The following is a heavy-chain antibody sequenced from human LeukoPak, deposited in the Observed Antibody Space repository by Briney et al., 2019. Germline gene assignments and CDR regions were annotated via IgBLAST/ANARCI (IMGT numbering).Heavy chain of an antibody. V-gene: IGHV4-59*08. J-gene: IGHJ4*02. CDR3: ARHSTVTYFDY. D-gene: IGHD4-17*01. CDR1: GGSLGGNC. CDR2: IYGGRT. Sequence: SETLSLTCTVSGGSLGGNCWNWIRQSPESGLEWIGRIYGGRTKYNPSLMSRVTISFDTPKNQFSLNLRSVTAADTAVYYCARHSTVTYFDYWGQGTLVTVSS.